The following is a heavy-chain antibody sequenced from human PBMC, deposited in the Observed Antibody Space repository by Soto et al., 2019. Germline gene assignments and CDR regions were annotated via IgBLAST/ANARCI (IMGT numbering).Heavy chain of an antibody. D-gene: IGHD3-10*01. CDR3: AKVGGGRYSYYMDT. CDR2: ISYDGSNK. Sequence: PGGSLRLSCAASGFTFSSYGMHWVRQAPGKGLEWVAVISYDGSNKYYADSVKGRFTISRDNSKNTLYLQMNSLRAEDTAVYYCAKVGGGRYSYYMDTWGKGTTV. CDR1: GFTFSSYG. V-gene: IGHV3-30*18. J-gene: IGHJ6*03.